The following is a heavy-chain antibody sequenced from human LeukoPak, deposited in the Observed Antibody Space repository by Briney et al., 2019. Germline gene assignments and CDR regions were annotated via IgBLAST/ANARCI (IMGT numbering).Heavy chain of an antibody. CDR2: IYYSGST. CDR3: AREGTAMVLDY. J-gene: IGHJ4*02. V-gene: IGHV4-30-4*08. D-gene: IGHD5-18*01. CDR1: GGSISSGDYY. Sequence: PSETLSLTCTVSGGSISSGDYYWSWIRQPPGKGLEWIGYIYYSGSTYYNPSLKSRVTISVDTSKNQFSLKLSSVTAADTAVYYCAREGTAMVLDYWGQGTLVTVSS.